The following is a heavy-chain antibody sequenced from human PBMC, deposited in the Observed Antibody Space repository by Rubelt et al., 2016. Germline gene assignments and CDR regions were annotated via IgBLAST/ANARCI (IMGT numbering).Heavy chain of an antibody. Sequence: QVQLVESGGGLVKPGGSLRLSCVASGFTFRDYYMSWVRQAPGTGLELVSYISSSSSSTNCAWSVKGRFTISRDNAKNSLYLEMNSLRADDTAVYFCATKWGVSGEFDYWGQGTLVTVSS. V-gene: IGHV3-11*05. CDR1: GFTFRDYY. D-gene: IGHD7-27*01. J-gene: IGHJ4*02. CDR3: ATKWGVSGEFDY. CDR2: ISSSSSST.